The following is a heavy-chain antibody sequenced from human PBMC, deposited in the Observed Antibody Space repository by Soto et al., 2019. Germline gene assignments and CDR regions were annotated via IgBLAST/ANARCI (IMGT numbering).Heavy chain of an antibody. V-gene: IGHV4-39*01. CDR3: ARHWSLGNGYYP. J-gene: IGHJ3*01. CDR2: IYYSGRT. CDR1: GGSISSTTYY. D-gene: IGHD3-22*01. Sequence: QLQLQESGPGLVKPSETLSLTCTVSGGSISSTTYYWGWIRQPPGKGLEWIGTIYYSGRTYYNPSVASRASIPVDTSKNRFSLKLNFVTAGDTAVYFCARHWSLGNGYYPWGQGTMVTVSP.